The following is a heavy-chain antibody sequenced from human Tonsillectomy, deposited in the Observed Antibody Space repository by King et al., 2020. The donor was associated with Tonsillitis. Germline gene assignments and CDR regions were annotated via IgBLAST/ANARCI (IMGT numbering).Heavy chain of an antibody. D-gene: IGHD6-19*01. V-gene: IGHV4-39*01. CDR1: GGSISSGTYY. Sequence: LQLQESGPGLVKPSETLSLTCTVSGGSISSGTYYWGWIRQPPGKGLEWIASVSYGGNTYNSPSLKSRATISVDTPSNQFSLKLSSVTAADTAVYYCAKQRGSSSGWYLPDAFDVWGQGTLVTVSS. CDR2: VSYGGNT. J-gene: IGHJ3*01. CDR3: AKQRGSSSGWYLPDAFDV.